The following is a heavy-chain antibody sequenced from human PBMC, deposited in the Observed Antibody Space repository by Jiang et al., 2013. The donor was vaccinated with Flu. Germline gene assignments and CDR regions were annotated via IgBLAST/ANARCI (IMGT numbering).Heavy chain of an antibody. D-gene: IGHD2-2*01. V-gene: IGHV2-70*16. J-gene: IGHJ4*02. Sequence: KPTQTLTLTCTFSGFSLSTSGMCVSWIRQPPGKALEWLARIDWDNDEFYSPFLKTRLTISKDTSKKQVFLTMTNMDPVDTGTYYCARSIPGYCSTTSPFDYWGQGTLVTVSS. CDR3: ARSIPGYCSTTSPFDY. CDR1: GFSLSTSGMC. CDR2: IDWDNDE.